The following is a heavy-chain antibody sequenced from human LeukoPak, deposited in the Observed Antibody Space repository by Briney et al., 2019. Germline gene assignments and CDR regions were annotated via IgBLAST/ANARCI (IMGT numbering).Heavy chain of an antibody. CDR1: GFTFSSYG. J-gene: IGHJ4*02. CDR2: ISGSGGST. D-gene: IGHD5-12*01. CDR3: ARDPGSGYEEHFDY. Sequence: GGTLRLSCAASGFTFSSYGMSWVRQAPGKGLEWVSAISGSGGSTYYADSVKGRFTISRDNSKNTLYLQMNSLRAEDTAVYYCARDPGSGYEEHFDYWGQGTLVTVSS. V-gene: IGHV3-23*01.